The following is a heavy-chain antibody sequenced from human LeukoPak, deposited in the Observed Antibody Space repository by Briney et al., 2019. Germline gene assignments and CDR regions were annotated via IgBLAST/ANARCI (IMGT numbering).Heavy chain of an antibody. CDR2: INHSGST. CDR1: GGSFSGYY. Sequence: SETLSLTCAVYGGSFSGYYWSWIRQPPGKGLEWIGEINHSGSTNYNPSLKSRVTISANTAKNQFSLKLTSVTAADTAVYYCARGALEIFDYWGQGTLVTVSS. CDR3: ARGALEIFDY. J-gene: IGHJ4*02. V-gene: IGHV4-34*01. D-gene: IGHD1-1*01.